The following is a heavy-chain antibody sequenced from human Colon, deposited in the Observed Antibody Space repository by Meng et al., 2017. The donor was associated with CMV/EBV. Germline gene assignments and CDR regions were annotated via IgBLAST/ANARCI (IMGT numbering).Heavy chain of an antibody. CDR3: AKAVAASDYYYRGMDV. CDR1: GYTFTGHH. CDR2: INPYSGIT. V-gene: IGHV1-2*02. J-gene: IGHJ6*02. D-gene: IGHD6-19*01. Sequence: ASVKVSCKTSGYTFTGHHIHWVRQAPGQGLEWVGWINPYSGITNYAQKFQGRVTMTRDTSITTAYMELTRLTSDDTAKYYCAKAVAASDYYYRGMDVWGQGTTVTVSS.